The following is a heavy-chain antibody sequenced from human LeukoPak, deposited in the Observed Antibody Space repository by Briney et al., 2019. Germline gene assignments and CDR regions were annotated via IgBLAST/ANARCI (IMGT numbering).Heavy chain of an antibody. CDR1: GFTFSRFS. Sequence: PGGSLRLSCAASGFTFSRFSMHWVRDVPGKGLVWVSRISSDGSSTSYADSVKGRFTISRDNAKNTLYLQMNSLRAEDTAVYYCVQSGGMDVWGQGTTVTVSS. J-gene: IGHJ6*02. CDR2: ISSDGSST. V-gene: IGHV3-74*01. CDR3: VQSGGMDV.